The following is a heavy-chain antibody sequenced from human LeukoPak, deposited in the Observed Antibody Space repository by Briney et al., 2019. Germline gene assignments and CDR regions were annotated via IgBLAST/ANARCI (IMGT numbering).Heavy chain of an antibody. Sequence: GASVKVSCKASGYTFTGYYIHWLRQAPGQGLEDMGWINPNSGGTNYAQKFQRRVTMTRDTSISTAYMELSRLRSDDTAVYYCARDLYQWLPSTRPRDYYYYMDVWGEGTTVTVSS. CDR3: ARDLYQWLPSTRPRDYYYYMDV. CDR2: INPNSGGT. D-gene: IGHD6-19*01. V-gene: IGHV1-2*02. J-gene: IGHJ6*03. CDR1: GYTFTGYY.